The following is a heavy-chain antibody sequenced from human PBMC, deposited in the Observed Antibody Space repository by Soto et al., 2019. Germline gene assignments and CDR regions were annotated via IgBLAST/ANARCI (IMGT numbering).Heavy chain of an antibody. J-gene: IGHJ6*02. D-gene: IGHD6-19*01. Sequence: LSLTCTVSGGSVNSGTYYWSWIRQPPGKGLEWIGNIYYSESTNYNPSLRSRITISVDSSKNQFSLKLSSVTAADTAVYYCARERWDSSGRYGMDVWGQGTTVTVSS. V-gene: IGHV4-61*01. CDR2: IYYSEST. CDR1: GGSVNSGTYY. CDR3: ARERWDSSGRYGMDV.